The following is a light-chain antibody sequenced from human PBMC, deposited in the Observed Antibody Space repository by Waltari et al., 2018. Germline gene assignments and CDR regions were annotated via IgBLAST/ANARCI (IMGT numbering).Light chain of an antibody. Sequence: EIVMTQSPATLSVSPGERATLSCRASQSVSSNLAWYQQKPGQAPRLLIYGASTRATGIPARFSGSGSGTECTLTISSRQSEDFAVYYCQQYNNWPTWTFGQGTKVEIK. CDR1: QSVSSN. CDR2: GAS. CDR3: QQYNNWPTWT. J-gene: IGKJ1*01. V-gene: IGKV3-15*01.